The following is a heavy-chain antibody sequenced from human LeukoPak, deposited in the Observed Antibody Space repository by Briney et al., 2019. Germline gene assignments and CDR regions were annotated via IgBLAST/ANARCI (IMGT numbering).Heavy chain of an antibody. CDR3: AKEKTQGWHYYYYYYMDV. V-gene: IGHV3-30*02. CDR1: GFTFSNHG. J-gene: IGHJ6*03. D-gene: IGHD6-19*01. Sequence: TGGSLRLSCEASGFTFSNHGMHWVRQAPGKGLEWVAFIRYDGSNKYYADSVKGRFTISRDNSKNTLYLQMNSLRAEDTAVYYCAKEKTQGWHYYYYYYMDVWGKGTTVTISS. CDR2: IRYDGSNK.